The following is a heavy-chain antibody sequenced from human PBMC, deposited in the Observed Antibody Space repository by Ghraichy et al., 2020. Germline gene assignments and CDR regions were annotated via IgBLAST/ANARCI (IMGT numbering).Heavy chain of an antibody. CDR2: INPNSGGT. Sequence: ASVKVSCKASGYTFTGYYMHWVRQAPGQGLEWMGWINPNSGGTNYAQKFQGRVTMTRDTSISTAYMELSRLRSDDTAVYYCARDQPSTAQYDYVWGSYRYFYYYGMDVWGQGTTVTVSS. CDR1: GYTFTGYY. V-gene: IGHV1-2*02. CDR3: ARDQPSTAQYDYVWGSYRYFYYYGMDV. J-gene: IGHJ6*02. D-gene: IGHD3-16*02.